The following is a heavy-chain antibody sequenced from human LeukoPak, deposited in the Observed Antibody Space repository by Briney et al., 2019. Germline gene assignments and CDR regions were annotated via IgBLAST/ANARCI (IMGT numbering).Heavy chain of an antibody. V-gene: IGHV3-21*01. CDR2: ISSSSSYI. Sequence: GGSLRLSCAASGFTFSSYSMNWVRQAPGKGLEWVSSISSSSSYIYYADSVKGRFTISRDNAKNSLYLQMNSLRAEDTAVYHCARSRGELPHFNYYYMDVWGKGTTVTVSS. D-gene: IGHD1-26*01. J-gene: IGHJ6*03. CDR1: GFTFSSYS. CDR3: ARSRGELPHFNYYYMDV.